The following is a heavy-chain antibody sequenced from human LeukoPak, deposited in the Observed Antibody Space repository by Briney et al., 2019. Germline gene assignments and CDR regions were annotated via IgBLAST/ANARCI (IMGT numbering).Heavy chain of an antibody. V-gene: IGHV1-69*13. Sequence: SVTVSCKAFGGTFSIYALSWEGQAPGHVLEGMGGPIRISGTGNYEQNSQGRVTIPADESTSTAYMALSSLRSEDTAVYYCARTYYYGSGRPLSFDYWGQGTLVTVSS. CDR1: GGTFSIYA. J-gene: IGHJ4*02. D-gene: IGHD3-10*01. CDR2: PIRISGTG. CDR3: ARTYYYGSGRPLSFDY.